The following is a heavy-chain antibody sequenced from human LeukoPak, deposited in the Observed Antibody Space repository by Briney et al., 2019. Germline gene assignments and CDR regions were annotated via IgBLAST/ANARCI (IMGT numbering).Heavy chain of an antibody. J-gene: IGHJ4*02. Sequence: GSLRLSCAASGFTFSSYGMHWVRQAPGKGLEWVAVIWYDGSNKYYADSVKGRFTISRDNSKNTLYLQMNSLRAEDTAVYYCARGPGITGIAPYFDYWGQGTLVTVSS. CDR1: GFTFSSYG. D-gene: IGHD1-20*01. V-gene: IGHV3-33*01. CDR2: IWYDGSNK. CDR3: ARGPGITGIAPYFDY.